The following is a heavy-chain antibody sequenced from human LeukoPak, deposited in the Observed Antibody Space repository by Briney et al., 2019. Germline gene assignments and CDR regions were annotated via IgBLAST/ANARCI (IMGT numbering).Heavy chain of an antibody. CDR2: INWDGAST. V-gene: IGHV3-20*04. CDR3: ARGTAGGVIDWGIDY. J-gene: IGHJ4*02. D-gene: IGHD3-16*02. Sequence: GGSLRLSCAASGFRFDDYSMNWVRHVPGKGLEWFAGINWDGASTGYRDSMKGRFTISRDNAKNSLYLQMSSLRAEDTAVYYCARGTAGGVIDWGIDYWGQGTLVTVSS. CDR1: GFRFDDYS.